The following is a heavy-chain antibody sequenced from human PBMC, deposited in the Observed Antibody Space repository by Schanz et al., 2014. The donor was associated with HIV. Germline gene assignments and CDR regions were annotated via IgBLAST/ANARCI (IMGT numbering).Heavy chain of an antibody. Sequence: QVQLQESGPGLVKPSQTLSLTCTVSGGSISSGGYYWSWIRQHPGKGLEWIGYIYHSGSTNYNPSLKSRVTISVDTSKNQFSLKLTSVTAADTAVYYCARARYCSGGSCLNGWFDPWGQGTLVTVSS. CDR3: ARARYCSGGSCLNGWFDP. V-gene: IGHV4-30-4*01. CDR1: GGSISSGGYY. D-gene: IGHD2-15*01. J-gene: IGHJ5*02. CDR2: IYHSGST.